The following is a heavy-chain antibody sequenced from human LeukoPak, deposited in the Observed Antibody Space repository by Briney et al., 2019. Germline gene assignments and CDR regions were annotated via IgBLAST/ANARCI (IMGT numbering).Heavy chain of an antibody. D-gene: IGHD2-2*01. V-gene: IGHV3-23*01. CDR3: AKEAAAMVG. J-gene: IGHJ1*01. CDR2: ISGSGGST. Sequence: LEWVSAISGSGGSTYYAASVKGRFTISRDNSKNTLYLQMNSLRAEDTAVYYCAKEAAAMVGWGQGTLVTVSS.